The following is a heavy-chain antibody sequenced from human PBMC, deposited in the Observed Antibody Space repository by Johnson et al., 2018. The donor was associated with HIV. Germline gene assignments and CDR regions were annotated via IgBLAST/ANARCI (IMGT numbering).Heavy chain of an antibody. CDR1: RFTFSSYA. V-gene: IGHV3-30-3*01. Sequence: QVQLVESGGGVVQPGRSLRLSCVASRFTFSSYALHWVRQAPGKGLEWVAVISYDGSNKYYADSVKGRFTISRENSKNTVYLQMNSLRAGDTAVYYCSTGNYYGSGSYAGYSAPFDIWGQGTMVTVSS. CDR2: ISYDGSNK. J-gene: IGHJ3*02. CDR3: STGNYYGSGSYAGYSAPFDI. D-gene: IGHD3-10*01.